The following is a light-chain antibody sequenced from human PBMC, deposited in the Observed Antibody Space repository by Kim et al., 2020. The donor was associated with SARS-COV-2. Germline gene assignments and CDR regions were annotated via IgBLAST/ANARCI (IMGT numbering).Light chain of an antibody. CDR1: AGAVTSGEH. CDR2: GTT. Sequence: PEETVTLTCASSAGAVTSGEHTNWFQQKPGQAPRPLICGTTSGDPWTPARFSGSHLGGKAVLTLSGVQPEDEAEYSCLLYHGAVPVFGGGTQLTVL. J-gene: IGLJ3*02. V-gene: IGLV7-43*01. CDR3: LLYHGAVPV.